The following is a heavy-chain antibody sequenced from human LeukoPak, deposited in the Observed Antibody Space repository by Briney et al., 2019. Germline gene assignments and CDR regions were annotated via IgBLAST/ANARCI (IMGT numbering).Heavy chain of an antibody. CDR2: IKQDGSEK. J-gene: IGHJ5*02. CDR1: GFTFSSYW. Sequence: GGSLRLSCAASGFTFSSYWMSWVRQAPGKGLEWVANIKQDGSEKYYVDSVKGRFTISRDNAKNSLYLQMNSLRAEDTAVYYCARAHPLFKYQPHHIVDWFDPWGQGTLVTVSS. CDR3: ARAHPLFKYQPHHIVDWFDP. D-gene: IGHD2-2*01. V-gene: IGHV3-7*01.